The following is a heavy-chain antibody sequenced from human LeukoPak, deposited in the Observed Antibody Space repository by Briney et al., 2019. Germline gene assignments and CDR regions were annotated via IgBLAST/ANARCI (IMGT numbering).Heavy chain of an antibody. CDR3: ASQYYYGSGSYRSGDYYGTDV. CDR2: ISYDGSNK. CDR1: GFTFSSYG. D-gene: IGHD3-10*01. V-gene: IGHV3-30*03. Sequence: GGSLRLSCAASGFTFSSYGMHWVRQAPGKGLEWVAVISYDGSNKYYADSVKGRFTISRDNSKNTLYLQMNSLRAEDTAVYYCASQYYYGSGSYRSGDYYGTDVWGKGTTVTVSS. J-gene: IGHJ6*04.